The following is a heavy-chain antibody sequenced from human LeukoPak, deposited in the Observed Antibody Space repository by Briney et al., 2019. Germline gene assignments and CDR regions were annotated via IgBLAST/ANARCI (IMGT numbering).Heavy chain of an antibody. D-gene: IGHD2-21*02. CDR3: ASNTATVFDY. CDR2: VYYSGST. CDR1: GDFITAYY. V-gene: IGHV4-59*01. Sequence: SETLSLTCTVSGDFITAYYWSWIRQPPGKGLEWIGYVYYSGSTEYNPSLRSRVTISLEMSKHQFSLNLTSVTAADTAVYCCASNTATVFDYWGQGALVTVSS. J-gene: IGHJ4*02.